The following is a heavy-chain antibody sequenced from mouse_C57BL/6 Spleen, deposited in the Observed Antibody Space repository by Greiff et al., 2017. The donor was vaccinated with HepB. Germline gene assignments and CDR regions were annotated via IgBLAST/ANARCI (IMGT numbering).Heavy chain of an antibody. J-gene: IGHJ4*01. D-gene: IGHD2-3*01. V-gene: IGHV5-17*01. CDR2: ISSGSSTI. CDR1: GFTFSDYG. CDR3: ARVYDGYYNYAMDY. Sequence: EVKLMESGGGLVKPGGSLKLSCAASGFTFSDYGMHWVRQAPEKGLEWVAYISSGSSTIYYADTVKGRFTISRDNAKNTLFLQMTSLRSEDTAMYYCARVYDGYYNYAMDYWGQGTSVTVSS.